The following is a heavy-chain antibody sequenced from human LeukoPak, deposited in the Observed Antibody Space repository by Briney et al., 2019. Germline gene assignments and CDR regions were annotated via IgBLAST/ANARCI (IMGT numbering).Heavy chain of an antibody. CDR3: ARLSRRVTMVRGYYPAYDMDV. J-gene: IGHJ6*02. CDR2: IYYSGST. D-gene: IGHD3-10*01. Sequence: PSETLSLTCSVSGDSISSSGYYWGWIRQPPGKGLEWIGSIYYSGSTYYNPSLKSRVTIFVDTSKNQFSLKLSSVTAADTAVYYCARLSRRVTMVRGYYPAYDMDVWGQGTTVTVSS. CDR1: GDSISSSGYY. V-gene: IGHV4-39*01.